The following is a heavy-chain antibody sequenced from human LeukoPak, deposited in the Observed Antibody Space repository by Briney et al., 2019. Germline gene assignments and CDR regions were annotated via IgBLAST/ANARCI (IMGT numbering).Heavy chain of an antibody. CDR1: GFTCSSYS. Sequence: GGSLRLSYAASGFTCSSYSMNWVRQAPGKGLEWVSYISSSTIYYADSVKGRFTISRDNAKNSLYLQMNSLRAEDTAVYYCARGRGRFLEWLSDAFDIWGQGTMVTVSS. CDR3: ARGRGRFLEWLSDAFDI. CDR2: ISSSTI. J-gene: IGHJ3*02. D-gene: IGHD3-3*01. V-gene: IGHV3-48*01.